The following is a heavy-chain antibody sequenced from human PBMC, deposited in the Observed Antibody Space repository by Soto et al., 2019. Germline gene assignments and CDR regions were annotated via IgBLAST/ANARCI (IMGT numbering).Heavy chain of an antibody. CDR3: ARDPHSSGWQSMYYYGLDV. Sequence: QVQLVQSGAELGKPGSRVKVSCKVSGGPSANYGYSWVRRAPGQGLEWMGGIIPLFPKRDYAQKFQGRLTIIADESTSTTFLELSSLRSEDTAVYYCARDPHSSGWQSMYYYGLDVWGQGTTVTVS. D-gene: IGHD6-19*01. CDR2: IIPLFPKR. J-gene: IGHJ6*02. CDR1: GGPSANYG. V-gene: IGHV1-69*01.